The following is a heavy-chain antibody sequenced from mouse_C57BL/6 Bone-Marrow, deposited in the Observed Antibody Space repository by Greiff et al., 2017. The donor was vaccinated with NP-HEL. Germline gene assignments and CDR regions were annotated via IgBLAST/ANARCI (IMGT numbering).Heavy chain of an antibody. CDR1: GYAFTNYL. CDR2: INPGSGGT. V-gene: IGHV1-54*01. Sequence: QVQLQQSGAELVRPWTSVKVSCKASGYAFTNYLIEWVKQRPGQGLEWIGVINPGSGGTNYNEKFKGKATLTADKSSSTAYMQLSSLTSEDSAVYFCARRLRQYYYAMDYWGQGTSVTVSS. D-gene: IGHD2-4*01. CDR3: ARRLRQYYYAMDY. J-gene: IGHJ4*01.